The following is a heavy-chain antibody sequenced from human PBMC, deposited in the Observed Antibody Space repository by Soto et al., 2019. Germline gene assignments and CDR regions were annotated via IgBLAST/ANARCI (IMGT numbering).Heavy chain of an antibody. CDR1: GDSISSSTYY. V-gene: IGHV4-39*01. J-gene: IGHJ4*01. CDR2: INYNGNT. Sequence: HLQLQESGPGLVKPSETLSLTCTISGDSISSSTYYWGWIRQPPGKGLEWIGSINYNGNTYSSPSLKSRLTISVDTPNNQFSLKLSSVTAADTAVYFCATFGVDCLIIDYWGHGLLVAVSS. CDR3: ATFGVDCLIIDY. D-gene: IGHD3-3*01.